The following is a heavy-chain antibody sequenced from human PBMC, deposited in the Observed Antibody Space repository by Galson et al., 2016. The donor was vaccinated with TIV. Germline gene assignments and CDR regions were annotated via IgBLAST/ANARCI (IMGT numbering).Heavy chain of an antibody. D-gene: IGHD3-10*01. CDR3: ATEYYLASGTDPLVGYKGMDV. CDR1: GFTFSSYW. V-gene: IGHV3-15*01. J-gene: IGHJ6*02. Sequence: SLRLSCAASGFTFSSYWMTWVRQAPGKGLGWVGRSRSNTDGGTTEYAAPVKGRFIVSRDDSRNTLFLDMNSLKTDDTALYFCATEYYLASGTDPLVGYKGMDVWGQGTTVTVSS. CDR2: SRSNTDGGTT.